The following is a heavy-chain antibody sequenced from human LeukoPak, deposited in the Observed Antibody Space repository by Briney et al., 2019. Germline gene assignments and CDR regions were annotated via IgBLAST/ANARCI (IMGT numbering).Heavy chain of an antibody. CDR3: ARGDGYNDAEYLQH. CDR1: GFTFSSYG. V-gene: IGHV3-33*01. Sequence: PGRSLRLSCSASGFTFSSYGMHWVLQAPGEGLEGGAVIWYDGSNKYYGDSVKGRFTNSRHNSKKTLYLQMNSLRVEDTAVYYCARGDGYNDAEYLQHWGQGTLVTVSS. D-gene: IGHD5-24*01. CDR2: IWYDGSNK. J-gene: IGHJ1*01.